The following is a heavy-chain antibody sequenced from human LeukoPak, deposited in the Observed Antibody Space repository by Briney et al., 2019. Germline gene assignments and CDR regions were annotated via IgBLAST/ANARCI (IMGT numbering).Heavy chain of an antibody. Sequence: GGSLRLSCAASGFTFSSYSMNWVRQAPEKGLEWVSSISSSSSYIYYADSVKGRFTISRDNSKNTLYLQMNSLRAEDTAVYYCAKDSYGEVDYWGQGTLVTVSS. CDR2: ISSSSSYI. J-gene: IGHJ4*02. CDR3: AKDSYGEVDY. D-gene: IGHD4-17*01. V-gene: IGHV3-21*01. CDR1: GFTFSSYS.